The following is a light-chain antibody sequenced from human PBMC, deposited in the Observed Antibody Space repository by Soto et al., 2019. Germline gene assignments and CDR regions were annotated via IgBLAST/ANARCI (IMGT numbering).Light chain of an antibody. J-gene: IGKJ3*01. CDR1: PDISTW. CDR3: QQHESIPLS. V-gene: IGKV1-5*01. CDR2: HAS. Sequence: DIPMTQSPSTLSASVGDRVTSTCRASPDISTWLAWYQHIPARASKVLIYHASTSESGVSSRCSGSGSGTELTLTISSRQPCAFPSYFWQQHESIPLSFRPGTEVDIK.